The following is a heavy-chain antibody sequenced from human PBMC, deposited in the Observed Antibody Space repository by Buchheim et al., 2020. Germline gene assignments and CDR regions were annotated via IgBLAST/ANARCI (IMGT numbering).Heavy chain of an antibody. CDR3: ASGRDRVRYYYYGMDV. CDR2: INHSGST. Sequence: QVQLQQWGAGLLKPSETLSLTCAVSGGSFSGYYWSWIRQPPGKGLEWIGEINHSGSTNYNPSLKSRVTISVDTSKNQFSLKLSSVTAADTAVYYCASGRDRVRYYYYGMDVWGQGTT. D-gene: IGHD1-14*01. CDR1: GGSFSGYY. V-gene: IGHV4-34*01. J-gene: IGHJ6*02.